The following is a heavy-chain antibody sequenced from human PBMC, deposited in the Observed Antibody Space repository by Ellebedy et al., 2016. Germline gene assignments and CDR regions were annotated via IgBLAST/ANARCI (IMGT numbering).Heavy chain of an antibody. CDR1: GFTFSIYS. Sequence: GGSLRLXCAASGFTFSIYSMYWVRQAPGKGLEWVSVISHDGTRKYYAESVQGRFTISRDNSRHTLYLQMNSLNADDTAVYYCARASRSGTFYYGSGSYNLLPAYWGQGTLVTVSS. V-gene: IGHV3-30*03. J-gene: IGHJ4*02. CDR3: ARASRSGTFYYGSGSYNLLPAY. CDR2: ISHDGTRK. D-gene: IGHD3-10*01.